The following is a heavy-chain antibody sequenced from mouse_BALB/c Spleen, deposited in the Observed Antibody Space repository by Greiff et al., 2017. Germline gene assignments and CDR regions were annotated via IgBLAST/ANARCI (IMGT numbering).Heavy chain of an antibody. D-gene: IGHD5-1*01. CDR3: ARDPGGYLYAMDY. Sequence: EVQVVESGGGLVKPGGSLKLSCAASGFTFSSYAMSWVRQSPEKRLEWVAEISSGGSYTYYPDTVTGRFTISRDNAKNTLYLEMSSLRSEDTAMYYCARDPGGYLYAMDYWGQGTSVTVSS. CDR1: GFTFSSYA. V-gene: IGHV5-9-4*01. CDR2: ISSGGSYT. J-gene: IGHJ4*01.